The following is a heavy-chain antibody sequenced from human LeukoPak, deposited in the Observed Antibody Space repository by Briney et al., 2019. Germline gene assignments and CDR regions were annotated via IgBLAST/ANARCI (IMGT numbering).Heavy chain of an antibody. J-gene: IGHJ3*02. CDR3: AVNLTKHTFDI. D-gene: IGHD1-1*01. CDR1: GGSLSTYY. Sequence: SETLSLTCTVSGGSLSTYYWSWIRQSPGKGLEWIGSIYYSGSTNYNPSLKSRVTISVDTSKNQFSLELSSVTAADTAVYYCAVNLTKHTFDIWGQGTMVTVSS. V-gene: IGHV4-59*08. CDR2: IYYSGST.